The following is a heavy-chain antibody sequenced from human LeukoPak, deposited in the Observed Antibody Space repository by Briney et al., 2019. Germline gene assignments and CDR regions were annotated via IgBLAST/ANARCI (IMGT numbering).Heavy chain of an antibody. CDR3: ARGGIADYYGSGSPFDY. CDR2: IYYSGST. V-gene: IGHV4-39*01. J-gene: IGHJ4*02. CDR1: GGSISSSSYY. D-gene: IGHD3-10*01. Sequence: PSETLSLTCTVSGGSISSSSYYWGWIRQPPGKGLEWIGSIYYSGSTYYNPSLKSRVTISVDTSKNQFSLKLSSVTAADTAVYYCARGGIADYYGSGSPFDYWGQGTLVTVSS.